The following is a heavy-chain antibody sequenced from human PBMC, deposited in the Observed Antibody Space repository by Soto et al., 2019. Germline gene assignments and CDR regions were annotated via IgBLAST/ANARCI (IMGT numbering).Heavy chain of an antibody. Sequence: VGSLRLSCAASGFTFSSYSMNWVRQAPGKGLEWVSSISSSSSYIYYADSVKGRFTISRDNAKNSLYLQMNSLRAEDTAVYYCARDTTYYYGSGSYGMDVWGQGTTVTVSS. CDR2: ISSSSSYI. D-gene: IGHD3-10*01. CDR1: GFTFSSYS. V-gene: IGHV3-21*01. J-gene: IGHJ6*02. CDR3: ARDTTYYYGSGSYGMDV.